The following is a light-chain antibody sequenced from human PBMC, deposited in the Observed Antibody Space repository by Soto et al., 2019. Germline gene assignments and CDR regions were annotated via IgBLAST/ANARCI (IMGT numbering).Light chain of an antibody. CDR3: QQYSSWPPT. Sequence: PGEGATLSCRASQSVSRYLAWYQQKPGQGPRLLIYDASSRATGIPARFSGSGSGTDFTLTISSLEAEDFALYYCQQYSSWPPTFGQGTKVDIK. CDR2: DAS. J-gene: IGKJ1*01. CDR1: QSVSRY. V-gene: IGKV3-11*01.